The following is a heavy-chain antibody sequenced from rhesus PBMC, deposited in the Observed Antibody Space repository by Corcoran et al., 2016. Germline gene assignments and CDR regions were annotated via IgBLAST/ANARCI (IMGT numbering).Heavy chain of an antibody. D-gene: IGHD1-26*01. V-gene: IGHV3-116*02. Sequence: EVRLVESGGGLVQPGGSLRLSCAASGFTFSDYYMSWVRQAPGKGPERVGFIKKKANGGTTEYAASVKGRFTISRDDSKSLASLQMNSLKTEDTAVYYCARDGGYNWNYRGLDSWGQGVVVTVSS. CDR3: ARDGGYNWNYRGLDS. CDR1: GFTFSDYY. CDR2: IKKKANGGTT. J-gene: IGHJ6*01.